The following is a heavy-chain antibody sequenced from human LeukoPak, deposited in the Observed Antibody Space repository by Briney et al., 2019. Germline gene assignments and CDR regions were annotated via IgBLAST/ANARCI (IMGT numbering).Heavy chain of an antibody. V-gene: IGHV4-4*02. CDR3: ATPGSYYYHFDY. CDR1: GGSISSSNW. D-gene: IGHD1-26*01. CDR2: INHSGST. Sequence: PSGTLSLTCAVSGGSISSSNWWSWVRQPPGKGLEWIGEINHSGSTNYNPSLKSRVTISVDTSKNQFSLKLSSVTAADTAVYYCATPGSYYYHFDYWGQGTLVTVSS. J-gene: IGHJ4*02.